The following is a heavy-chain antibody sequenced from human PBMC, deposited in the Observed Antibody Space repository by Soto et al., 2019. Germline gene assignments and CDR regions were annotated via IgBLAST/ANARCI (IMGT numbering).Heavy chain of an antibody. Sequence: PSETLSLTCAVSGGSITTVGYSWSWIRQPPGKGLEWIGYIFHSGISYSNPSLKGRVTMSVDGSKNRFSLRLSSVTAADTAMYYCARQIYDSDTGPNFQYYFDSWGQGTPVTVS. J-gene: IGHJ4*02. CDR1: GGSITTVGYS. CDR3: ARQIYDSDTGPNFQYYFDS. D-gene: IGHD3-22*01. CDR2: IFHSGIS. V-gene: IGHV4-30-2*01.